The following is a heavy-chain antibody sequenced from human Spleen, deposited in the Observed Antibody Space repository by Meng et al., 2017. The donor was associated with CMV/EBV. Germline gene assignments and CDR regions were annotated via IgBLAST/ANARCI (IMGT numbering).Heavy chain of an antibody. CDR1: GYTLTAFY. D-gene: IGHD1-1*01. Sequence: ASVKVSCKASGYTLTAFYMHLVRQAPGQGLEWMGWMNPNSGNTGYAQKFQGRVTMTRNTSISTAYMELSSLRSEDTAVYYCAILPPRYNWNDVPTRAFDIWGQGTMVTVSS. J-gene: IGHJ3*02. CDR3: AILPPRYNWNDVPTRAFDI. CDR2: MNPNSGNT. V-gene: IGHV1-8*02.